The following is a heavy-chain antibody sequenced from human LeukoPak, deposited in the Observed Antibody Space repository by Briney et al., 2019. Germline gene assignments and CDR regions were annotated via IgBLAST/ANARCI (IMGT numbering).Heavy chain of an antibody. CDR1: GYTFTGHY. CDR2: INPNSGGT. J-gene: IGHJ4*02. V-gene: IGHV1-2*02. Sequence: ASVKVSCKASGYTFTGHYMHWVRQAPGQGLEWMGWINPNSGGTNYAQRFQGRVTMTRDTSISTAYMELSRLRSDDTAVYYCARDSGGQLLFSITTYYFDYWGQGTLVTVSS. CDR3: ARDSGGQLLFSITTYYFDY. D-gene: IGHD2-2*01.